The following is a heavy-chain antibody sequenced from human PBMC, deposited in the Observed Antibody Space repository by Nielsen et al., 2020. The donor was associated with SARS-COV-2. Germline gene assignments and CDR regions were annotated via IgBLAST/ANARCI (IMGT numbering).Heavy chain of an antibody. V-gene: IGHV1-3*01. Sequence: ERQAPGQRLEWMGWINAGNGNTKYSQKIQGRVTMTRDTSASTAYMELSSLRSEDTAVYYCARHLVVWGQGTTVTVSS. D-gene: IGHD1-26*01. CDR3: ARHLVV. J-gene: IGHJ6*02. CDR2: INAGNGNT.